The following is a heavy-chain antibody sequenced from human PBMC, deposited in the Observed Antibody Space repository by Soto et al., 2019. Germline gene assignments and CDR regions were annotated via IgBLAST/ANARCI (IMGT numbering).Heavy chain of an antibody. V-gene: IGHV1-8*01. CDR3: ARGQEAWWNEGPLGLHDLDI. Sequence: ASVKVSCKASRYTFTSYDVNWVRQATGQGLEWMGWMNPNSGNTGYAQKFQGRITMTRNTSIDTAYMELSSLRFDDTAAYYCARGQEAWWNEGPLGLHDLDIWGQGTTVTVSS. CDR1: RYTFTSYD. J-gene: IGHJ6*02. CDR2: MNPNSGNT. D-gene: IGHD1-1*01.